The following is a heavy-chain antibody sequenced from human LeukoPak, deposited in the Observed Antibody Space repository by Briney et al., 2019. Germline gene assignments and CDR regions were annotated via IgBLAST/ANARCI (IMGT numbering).Heavy chain of an antibody. Sequence: GGSLRLSCVASGFSFSDYGMNWVRRAPGKGLEWVSHSNARSAIISYADTVKGRFTISRDNSKNTLSLQMNSLRAEDTAVYYCAKVYSSSWYQFDYWGQGTLVTVSS. CDR3: AKVYSSSWYQFDY. CDR2: SNARSAII. V-gene: IGHV3-23*01. J-gene: IGHJ4*02. D-gene: IGHD6-13*01. CDR1: GFSFSDYG.